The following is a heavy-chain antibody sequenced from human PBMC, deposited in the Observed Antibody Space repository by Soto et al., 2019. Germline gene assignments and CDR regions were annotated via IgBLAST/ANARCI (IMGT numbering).Heavy chain of an antibody. CDR2: FDPEDGET. V-gene: IGHV1-24*01. J-gene: IGHJ5*02. CDR1: GYTLTELS. D-gene: IGHD2-15*01. Sequence: GASVKVSCKVSGYTLTELSMHWVRQAPGKGLEWMGGFDPEDGETIYAQKFQGRFTMTEDTSTDTAYMELSSLRSEDTAVYYCATWNHGDCSGGSCYNWFDPWGQGTLVTVSS. CDR3: ATWNHGDCSGGSCYNWFDP.